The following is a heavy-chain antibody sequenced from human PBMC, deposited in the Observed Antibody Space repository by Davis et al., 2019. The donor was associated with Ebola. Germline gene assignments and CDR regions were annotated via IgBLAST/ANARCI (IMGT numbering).Heavy chain of an antibody. V-gene: IGHV7-4-1*02. CDR2: INTNTGNP. CDR3: ARDLPQLVRGGGDY. CDR1: GYTFTSYA. J-gene: IGHJ4*02. D-gene: IGHD6-13*01. Sequence: AASVKVSCKASGYTFTSYAMNWVRQAPGQGLEWMGWINTNTGNPTYAQGFTGRFVFSLDTSVSTAYLQISSLKAEDTAVYYCARDLPQLVRGGGDYWGQGTLVTVSS.